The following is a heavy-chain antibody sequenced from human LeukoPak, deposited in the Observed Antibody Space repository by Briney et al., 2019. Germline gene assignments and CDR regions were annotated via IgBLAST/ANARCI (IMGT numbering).Heavy chain of an antibody. V-gene: IGHV3-23*01. CDR2: ISGSGGST. D-gene: IGHD3-10*01. CDR3: AKAAANYGSGVNWFDP. CDR1: GFTFSSYA. J-gene: IGHJ5*02. Sequence: GGSLRLSCAASGFTFSSYAMSWVRQAPGKGLEWVSAISGSGGSTYYADSVKGRFTISRDNSKNTLYLQMNSLRAEDTAVYYCAKAAANYGSGVNWFDPWGQGTLVTVSS.